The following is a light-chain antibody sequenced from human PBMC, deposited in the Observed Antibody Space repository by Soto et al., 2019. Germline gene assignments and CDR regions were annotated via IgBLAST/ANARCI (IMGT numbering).Light chain of an antibody. CDR1: QSVNY. J-gene: IGKJ2*01. Sequence: EIVLTQSPGTLSLSPGERATLSCTASQSVNYVAWYQQKAGQGPRLLIYGASNRATGIPDRFSGSGSGTDFTPTISRLEPEDSAVYYCQQYGRSPPRTFGQGTKLEIK. CDR3: QQYGRSPPRT. CDR2: GAS. V-gene: IGKV3-20*01.